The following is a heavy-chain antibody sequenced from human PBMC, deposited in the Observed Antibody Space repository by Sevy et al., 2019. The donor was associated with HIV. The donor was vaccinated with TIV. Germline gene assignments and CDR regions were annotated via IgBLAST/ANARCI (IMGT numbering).Heavy chain of an antibody. CDR3: TRAYYYDISAYYFDH. V-gene: IGHV1-2*06. Sequence: ASVKVSCKASGYTFTAYYVHWVRQAPGQGLEWMGRVNPNSGGTNYAQKFQGRVTMTRETSISTAYMELSGLRYEDTAVYHCTRAYYYDISAYYFDHWGQGTLVTVSS. J-gene: IGHJ4*02. CDR1: GYTFTAYY. D-gene: IGHD3-22*01. CDR2: VNPNSGGT.